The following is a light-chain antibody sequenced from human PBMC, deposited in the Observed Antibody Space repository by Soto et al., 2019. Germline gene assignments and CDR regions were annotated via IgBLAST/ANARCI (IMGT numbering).Light chain of an antibody. Sequence: EILLTQSRDTLSFSPGDRASLSFRASHSISSYVAWYQQKPGQSPRPLIYDASNRATGIPARFSGSGSGTDFTLTIGSLEPEDFAVYYCQQRSDWPPITFGQGTRLEIK. CDR1: HSISSY. J-gene: IGKJ5*01. CDR3: QQRSDWPPIT. CDR2: DAS. V-gene: IGKV3-11*01.